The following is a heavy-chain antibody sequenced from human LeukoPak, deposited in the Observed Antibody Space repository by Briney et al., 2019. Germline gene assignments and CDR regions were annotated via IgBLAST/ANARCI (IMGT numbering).Heavy chain of an antibody. CDR3: ASTGYCSDTSCYPFDY. CDR2: TYYSGST. J-gene: IGHJ4*02. Sequence: PSQTLSLTCTVTGDSISSGANYWGWIRQHPGKGLEWIGHTYYSGSTYYNPSLKSRVTISADTSKNQLSLKLSSVTAADTALYFCASTGYCSDTSCYPFDYWGQGILVTVSS. V-gene: IGHV4-31*03. D-gene: IGHD2-2*01. CDR1: GDSISSGANY.